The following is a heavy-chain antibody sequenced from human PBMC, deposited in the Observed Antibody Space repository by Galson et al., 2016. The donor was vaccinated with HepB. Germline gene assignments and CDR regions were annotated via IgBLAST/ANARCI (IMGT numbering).Heavy chain of an antibody. CDR3: ARRAVVVISPEWYFDL. J-gene: IGHJ2*01. Sequence: ETLSLTCTVSGGSISSYYWSWIRQPPGKGLEWIGYIYYRGSTNYNPSLKSRVTISGDTSKNQFPLKLSSVTAADTAVYYCARRAVVVISPEWYFDLWGRGTLVTVSS. CDR1: GGSISSYY. CDR2: IYYRGST. V-gene: IGHV4-59*01. D-gene: IGHD3-22*01.